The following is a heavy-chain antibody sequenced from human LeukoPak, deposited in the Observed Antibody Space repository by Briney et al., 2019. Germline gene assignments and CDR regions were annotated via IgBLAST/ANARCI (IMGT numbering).Heavy chain of an antibody. CDR1: GFTFSNHG. V-gene: IGHV3-30*02. CDR2: IRYDGTNK. D-gene: IGHD3-3*01. J-gene: IGHJ4*02. Sequence: GGSLRLSCAASGFTFSNHGMHWVRQAPGKGLEWVTFIRYDGTNKYYADSVKGRFTISRDNSKNTLYLQMNSLRAEDTAVYYCAKDRGYYDFWSGYCDYWGQGTLVTVSS. CDR3: AKDRGYYDFWSGYCDY.